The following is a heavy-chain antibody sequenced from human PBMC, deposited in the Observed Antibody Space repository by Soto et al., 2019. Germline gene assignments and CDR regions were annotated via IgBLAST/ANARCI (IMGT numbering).Heavy chain of an antibody. J-gene: IGHJ6*02. CDR3: AKDRISSWYYYYGMDV. D-gene: IGHD6-13*01. Sequence: EVQLLESGGGLVQPGGSLRLSCAASGFTFGSFAMSWVRQAPGKGLEWVSAISGSGGSTYYADSVKGRFTISRDNSKNTQYLQMNSLRAEDTAVYYCAKDRISSWYYYYGMDVWGQGTTVTVSS. V-gene: IGHV3-23*01. CDR2: ISGSGGST. CDR1: GFTFGSFA.